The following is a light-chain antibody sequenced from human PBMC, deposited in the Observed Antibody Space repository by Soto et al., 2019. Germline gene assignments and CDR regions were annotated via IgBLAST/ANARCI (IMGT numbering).Light chain of an antibody. CDR3: QKYHSAPRT. Sequence: DIQMTQSPSSLSASVGDRVTITCRASQDISNYLAWYQQKPGKVPKLLIYAASTLQSGVPSRFSGSGSGTDFTLTISSLQPEDVATYYCQKYHSAPRTFGGGTKVEIK. V-gene: IGKV1-27*01. CDR1: QDISNY. CDR2: AAS. J-gene: IGKJ4*01.